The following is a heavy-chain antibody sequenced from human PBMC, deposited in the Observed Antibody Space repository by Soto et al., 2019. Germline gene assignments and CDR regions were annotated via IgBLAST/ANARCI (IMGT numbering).Heavy chain of an antibody. J-gene: IGHJ3*02. V-gene: IGHV1-69*06. Sequence: HVQLVQSGAEVKKPGSSVKVSCKASGGTFNNYAISWVRQAPGQGLEWMGGIIPLFGTTNYAQTFQGRVTITEDKSTSPAYVELSSLRSKDTAFYYCARTRSQYYDGSDERAFDSWGQGTMVTVSA. CDR3: ARTRSQYYDGSDERAFDS. CDR2: IIPLFGTT. CDR1: GGTFNNYA. D-gene: IGHD3-22*01.